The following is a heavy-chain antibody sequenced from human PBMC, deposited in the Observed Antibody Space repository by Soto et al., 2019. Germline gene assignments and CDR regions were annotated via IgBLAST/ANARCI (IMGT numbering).Heavy chain of an antibody. D-gene: IGHD2-21*02. J-gene: IGHJ2*01. Sequence: EVQLVESGGGLVQPGGSLKLSCAASGFTFSGSAMHWVRQASGKGLEWVGRIRSKANSYATAYAASVKGRFTISRDDSKNTAYLQMNSLKTEDTGVYYCTRHALQYCGGDCYLLPYFDLWGRGTLVTVSS. CDR1: GFTFSGSA. CDR3: TRHALQYCGGDCYLLPYFDL. V-gene: IGHV3-73*02. CDR2: IRSKANSYAT.